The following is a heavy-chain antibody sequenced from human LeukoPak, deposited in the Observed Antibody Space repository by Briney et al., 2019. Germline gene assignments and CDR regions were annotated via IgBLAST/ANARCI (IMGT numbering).Heavy chain of an antibody. D-gene: IGHD2-15*01. V-gene: IGHV1-18*01. J-gene: IGHJ5*02. CDR3: ARVGRSGGDCYSSADH. CDR2: VSGYSGNT. Sequence: GASVKVSCKTSGYTFTRYGVSWVRQAPGQGLEWLGWVSGYSGNTNYAQKVQGRVTMTTDTSTTTAYMELRSLRSDDTAVYYCARVGRSGGDCYSSADHWGQGTLVTVSS. CDR1: GYTFTRYG.